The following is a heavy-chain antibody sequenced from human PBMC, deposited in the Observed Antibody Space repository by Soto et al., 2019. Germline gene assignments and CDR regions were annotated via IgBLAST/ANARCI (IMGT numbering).Heavy chain of an antibody. V-gene: IGHV1-69*01. CDR1: GGSFSSYA. CDR3: AREYRSSSGRFDN. CDR2: IIPIFGTP. J-gene: IGHJ4*02. D-gene: IGHD6-6*01. Sequence: SCKASGGSFSSYAISWVRQAPGQGLEWMGGIIPIFGTPSYAQKFQGRVTITADESTSTAYMELSSLRSEDTAVYYCAREYRSSSGRFDNWGQGTLVTVSS.